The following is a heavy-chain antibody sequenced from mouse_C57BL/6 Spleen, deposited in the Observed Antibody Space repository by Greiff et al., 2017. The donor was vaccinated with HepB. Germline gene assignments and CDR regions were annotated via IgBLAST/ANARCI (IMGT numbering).Heavy chain of an antibody. D-gene: IGHD1-1*01. V-gene: IGHV1-4*01. Sequence: QVQLKESGAELARPGASVKMSCKASGYTFTSYTMHWVKQRPGQGLEWIGYINPSSGYTKYNQKFKDKATLTADKSSSTAYMQLSSLTSEDSAVYYCARSNDGSSYNYAMDYWGQGTSVTVSA. CDR2: INPSSGYT. CDR1: GYTFTSYT. J-gene: IGHJ4*01. CDR3: ARSNDGSSYNYAMDY.